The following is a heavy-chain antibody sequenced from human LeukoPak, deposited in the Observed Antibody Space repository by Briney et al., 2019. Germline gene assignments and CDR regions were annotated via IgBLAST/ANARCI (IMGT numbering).Heavy chain of an antibody. CDR2: IYHSGST. Sequence: NASETLSLTCAVSGGSISSGNWWSWVRQSPGKGLEWIGEIYHSGSTNYNPSLKSRVTISVDKPKNQFSLNLSSVTAADTAVYYCARRNRSGWYWVDYWGQGTLVTVSS. J-gene: IGHJ4*02. D-gene: IGHD6-19*01. CDR3: ARRNRSGWYWVDY. CDR1: GGSISSGNW. V-gene: IGHV4-4*02.